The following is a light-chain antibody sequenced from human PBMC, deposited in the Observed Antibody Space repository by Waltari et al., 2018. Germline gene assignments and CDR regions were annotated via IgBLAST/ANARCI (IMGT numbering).Light chain of an antibody. CDR1: QGISIY. J-gene: IGKJ5*01. CDR3: QRANSFPLA. V-gene: IGKV1-12*02. Sequence: DVQMTQSPSSVSASVGDRVTITCRASQGISIYLDWYQQKPGNAPELLIYGASTLQHGVPTRFSGSGSGTDFTLTISSLQPEDFATYYCQRANSFPLAFGQGTRLEMK. CDR2: GAS.